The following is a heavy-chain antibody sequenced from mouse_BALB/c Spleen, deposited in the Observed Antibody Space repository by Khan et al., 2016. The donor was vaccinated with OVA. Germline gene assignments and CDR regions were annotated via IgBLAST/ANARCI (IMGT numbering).Heavy chain of an antibody. J-gene: IGHJ2*01. CDR3: ARGNYYGTSYVDY. D-gene: IGHD1-1*01. CDR1: GFTFSSFG. CDR2: ISTGSYTI. Sequence: EVELVESGGGLVQPGGSRKLSCAVSGFTFSSFGMHWVRQAPEKGLEWVAYISTGSYTIYYADTVKGRFTISRDNPTSTLFLQMNSLRSEDTAMYYCARGNYYGTSYVDYWGQGTTLTVSS. V-gene: IGHV5-17*02.